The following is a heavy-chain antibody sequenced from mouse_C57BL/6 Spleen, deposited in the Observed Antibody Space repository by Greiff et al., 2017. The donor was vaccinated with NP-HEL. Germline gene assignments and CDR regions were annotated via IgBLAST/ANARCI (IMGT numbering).Heavy chain of an antibody. CDR1: GYAFTNYL. CDR2: INPGSGGT. D-gene: IGHD2-3*01. J-gene: IGHJ2*01. CDR3: ARRGGYYYFDY. V-gene: IGHV1-54*01. Sequence: QVQLQQSGAELVRPGTSVTVSCKASGYAFTNYLIEWVQQRPGQGLEWIGVINPGSGGTNYNEKFKGKATLTADKSSSTAYMQLSSLTSEDSAVYFCARRGGYYYFDYWGQGTTLTVSS.